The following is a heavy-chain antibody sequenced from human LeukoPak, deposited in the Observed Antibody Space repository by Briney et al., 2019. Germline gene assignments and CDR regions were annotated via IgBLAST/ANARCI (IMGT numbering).Heavy chain of an antibody. V-gene: IGHV3-74*01. CDR1: GFTFSGYW. CDR2: INSDGSST. Sequence: GASLRLSCAASGFTFSGYWMHWVRQAPGKGLVWVSRINSDGSSTSYADSVKGRFTISRDSAKNTLYLQMNSLRAEDTAVYYCVRDGYSYGFMLAFDIWGLGTRVTVSS. CDR3: VRDGYSYGFMLAFDI. J-gene: IGHJ3*02. D-gene: IGHD5-18*01.